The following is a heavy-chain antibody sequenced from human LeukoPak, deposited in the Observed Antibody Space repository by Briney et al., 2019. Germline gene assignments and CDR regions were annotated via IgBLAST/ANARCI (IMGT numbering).Heavy chain of an antibody. CDR3: AREQWFGELEGVDY. CDR2: IKQDGSEK. J-gene: IGHJ4*02. D-gene: IGHD3-10*01. CDR1: GFTFSSYW. V-gene: IGHV3-7*01. Sequence: PGGSLRLSCAASGFTFSSYWMSWVRQAPGKGLEWVANIKQDGSEKYYVDSVKGRFTISRDNAKNSLYLQMNSLRAEDTAVYYCAREQWFGELEGVDYWGQGTLVTVSS.